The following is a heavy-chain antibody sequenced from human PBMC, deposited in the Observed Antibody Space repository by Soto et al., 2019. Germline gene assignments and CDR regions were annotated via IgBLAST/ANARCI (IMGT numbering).Heavy chain of an antibody. V-gene: IGHV3-7*03. J-gene: IGHJ6*02. CDR2: IKQDGSEK. D-gene: IGHD3-22*01. CDR1: GFTFSSYW. Sequence: GGSLRLSCAASGFTFSSYWMSWFRQAPGKGLEWVANIKQDGSEKYYVDSVKGRFTISRDNAKNSLYLKMNSLRAEDTAVYYCASEGDYYDSSGYYYYYGMDVWGQGTTVT. CDR3: ASEGDYYDSSGYYYYYGMDV.